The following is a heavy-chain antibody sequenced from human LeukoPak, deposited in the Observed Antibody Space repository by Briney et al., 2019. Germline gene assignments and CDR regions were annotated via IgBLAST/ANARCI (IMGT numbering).Heavy chain of an antibody. Sequence: PSQTLSLTCTVSGGSISSGGYYWSWIRQHPGKGLEWIGYIYYSGSTYYNPSLKRRVTISVDTSKNQFSLKLSSVTAADTAVYYCARDYYDSSGYHLLGYWGQGTLVTVSS. D-gene: IGHD3-22*01. CDR1: GGSISSGGYY. CDR3: ARDYYDSSGYHLLGY. CDR2: IYYSGST. V-gene: IGHV4-31*03. J-gene: IGHJ4*02.